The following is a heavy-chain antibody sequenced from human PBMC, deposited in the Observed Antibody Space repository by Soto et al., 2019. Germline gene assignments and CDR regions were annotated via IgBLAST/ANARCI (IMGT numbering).Heavy chain of an antibody. CDR3: ARDIYDSSGKQGH. CDR2: IYYSGST. D-gene: IGHD3-22*01. J-gene: IGHJ4*02. V-gene: IGHV4-30-4*01. Sequence: PSETLSLTCTVSGGSISSGDYYWSWIRQPPGKGLEWIGYIYYSGSTYYNPSLKSRVTISVDTSKNQFSLKLSSVTAADTAVYYCARDIYDSSGKQGHWSQGTLVTVSS. CDR1: GGSISSGDYY.